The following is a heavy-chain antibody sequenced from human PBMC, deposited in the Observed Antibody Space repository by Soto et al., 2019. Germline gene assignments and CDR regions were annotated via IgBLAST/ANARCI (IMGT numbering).Heavy chain of an antibody. D-gene: IGHD6-6*01. J-gene: IGHJ4*02. Sequence: QVQLVQSGAEVKKPGSSVKVSCKASGGTFSSYTISWVRQGPGQGLEWMGRIIPILDITNYAQKFQGRVTITADKSTNTAYMELSSLRSEDTAVYYCARDLYSSSSHSYWGQGTPVTVSS. CDR2: IIPILDIT. V-gene: IGHV1-69*08. CDR3: ARDLYSSSSHSY. CDR1: GGTFSSYT.